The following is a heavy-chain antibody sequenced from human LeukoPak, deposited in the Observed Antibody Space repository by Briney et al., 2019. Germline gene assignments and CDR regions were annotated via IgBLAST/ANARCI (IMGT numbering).Heavy chain of an antibody. J-gene: IGHJ3*02. Sequence: GGSLRLPCAASGFTVSSNYMSWVRQAPGKGLEWVSVIYSGGSTYYADSVKGRFTISRDNSKNTLYLQMNSLRAEDTAVYYCARDDTGDSSNDAFDIWGQGTMVTVSS. CDR3: ARDDTGDSSNDAFDI. D-gene: IGHD7-27*01. V-gene: IGHV3-53*01. CDR1: GFTVSSNY. CDR2: IYSGGST.